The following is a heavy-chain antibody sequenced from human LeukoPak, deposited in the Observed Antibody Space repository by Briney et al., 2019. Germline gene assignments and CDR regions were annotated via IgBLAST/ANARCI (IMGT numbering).Heavy chain of an antibody. CDR3: ARGWASSWYYFDF. CDR1: GGSMRDYY. Sequence: SETLSLTCAVSGGSMRDYYWSWIRQPPGKGLEWIGYTYDSGSSSYNPSLRSRVSISIDTSKNQFSLNLSSVTAADTAVYYCARGWASSWYYFDFWGQGTLVTVSS. J-gene: IGHJ4*02. CDR2: TYDSGSS. D-gene: IGHD2-2*01. V-gene: IGHV4-59*01.